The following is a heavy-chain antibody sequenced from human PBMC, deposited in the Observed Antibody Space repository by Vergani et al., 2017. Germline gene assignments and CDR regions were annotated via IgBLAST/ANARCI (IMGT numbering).Heavy chain of an antibody. CDR3: AREGGYCSGGSCYGDY. D-gene: IGHD2-15*01. V-gene: IGHV4-39*07. CDR1: GGSISSSSYY. Sequence: QLQLQESGPGLVKPSETLSLTCTVSGGSISSSSYYWGWIRHPPGKGLEWIGSIYYSGSTYYNPSLKSRVTISVDTSKNQFSLKLSSVTAADTAVYYCAREGGYCSGGSCYGDYWGQGTLVTVSS. CDR2: IYYSGST. J-gene: IGHJ4*02.